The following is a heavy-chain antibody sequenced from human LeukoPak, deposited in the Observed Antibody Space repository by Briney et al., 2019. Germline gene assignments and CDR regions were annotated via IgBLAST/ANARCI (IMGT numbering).Heavy chain of an antibody. D-gene: IGHD1-26*01. V-gene: IGHV3-7*01. CDR2: IKQDGSEK. CDR3: ATNTGTDLLDY. CDR1: GFTFSSYW. J-gene: IGHJ4*02. Sequence: PGGSLRLSCAASGFTFSSYWMSWVRQAPGKGLEWVANIKQDGSEKYYVDSVKGRFTISRDNAKNTVYLQMNSLRADDRAVYYCATNTGTDLLDYWGRGTLVTVSS.